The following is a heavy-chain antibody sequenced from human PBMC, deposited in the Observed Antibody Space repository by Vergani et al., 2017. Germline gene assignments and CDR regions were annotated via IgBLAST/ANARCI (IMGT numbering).Heavy chain of an antibody. D-gene: IGHD4-17*01. J-gene: IGHJ1*01. CDR3: ARDGRVDDYGDYAEYFQH. CDR1: RFTFSSYG. Sequence: QVQLVESGGGVVQPGRSLRLSCAASRFTFSSYGMHWVRQAPGKGLEWVAVIWYDGSNKYYADSVKGRFTISRDNSKNTLYLQMNSLRAEDTAVYYCARDGRVDDYGDYAEYFQHWGQGTLVTVSS. CDR2: IWYDGSNK. V-gene: IGHV3-33*01.